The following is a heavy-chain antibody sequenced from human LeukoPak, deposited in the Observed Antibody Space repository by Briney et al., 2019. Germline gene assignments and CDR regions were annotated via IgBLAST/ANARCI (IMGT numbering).Heavy chain of an antibody. J-gene: IGHJ4*02. Sequence: ASVKVSCKASGYTFTGHYMHCVPQAPGQGLECRGYLDAKRGGTKYAQRFQGRDTMTRDTSINTGYMELSSLKSDDTAVYYCARWRGYSSGWSGPFDDWGQGTLVTVSS. V-gene: IGHV1-2*02. D-gene: IGHD6-13*01. CDR1: GYTFTGHY. CDR3: ARWRGYSSGWSGPFDD. CDR2: LDAKRGGT.